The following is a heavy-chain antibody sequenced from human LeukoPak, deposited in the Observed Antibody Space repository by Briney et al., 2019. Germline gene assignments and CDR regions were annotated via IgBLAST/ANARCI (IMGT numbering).Heavy chain of an antibody. J-gene: IGHJ2*01. D-gene: IGHD3-16*01. CDR3: ARLKLGAYFDL. CDR2: INHSGST. Sequence: PSETLSLTCAVYGGSFSDYYWSWIRQPPGKGLEWIGEINHSGSTNYNPSLKSRVTISVDTSKNQFSLKLTSVSAADTAVYYCARLKLGAYFDLWGRGTLVTVSS. CDR1: GGSFSDYY. V-gene: IGHV4-34*01.